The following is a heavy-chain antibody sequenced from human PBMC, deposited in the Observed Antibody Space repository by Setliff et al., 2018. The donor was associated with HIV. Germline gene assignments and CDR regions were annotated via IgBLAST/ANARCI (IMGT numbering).Heavy chain of an antibody. CDR2: VIPVFGTA. CDR3: ARGMYSSGWYDAFDI. CDR1: GGTFNSYA. Sequence: ASVKVSCKASGGTFNSYAINWVRQAPGQGLEWMGGVIPVFGTANYAQNFQGRVTITADESTSTAYMELSSLRSEDTAVYYCARGMYSSGWYDAFDIWGQGTMVTVSS. V-gene: IGHV1-69*13. D-gene: IGHD6-19*01. J-gene: IGHJ3*02.